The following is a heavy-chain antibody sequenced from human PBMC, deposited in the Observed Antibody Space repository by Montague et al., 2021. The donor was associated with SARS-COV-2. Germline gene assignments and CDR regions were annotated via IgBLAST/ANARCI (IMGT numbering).Heavy chain of an antibody. V-gene: IGHV4-59*08. CDR3: ESSTLYSSGWWDNWYFDL. CDR1: GGSISSYY. D-gene: IGHD6-19*01. CDR2: IYYSGST. J-gene: IGHJ2*01. Sequence: SETLSLTCTVSGGSISSYYWTWIRQPPGKGLEWIGYIYYSGSTNYNPYLKSRVTIAIDTSKNQFSLSLSSVTAADTAVYYCESSTLYSSGWWDNWYFDLWGRGTLVTVSS.